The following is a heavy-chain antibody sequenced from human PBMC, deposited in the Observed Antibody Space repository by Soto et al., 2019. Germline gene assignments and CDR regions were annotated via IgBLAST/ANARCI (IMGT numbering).Heavy chain of an antibody. Sequence: KTSETLSLTCTVSGGSISSYYWSWIRQPAGKGLEWIGRIYTSGSTNYNPSLKSRVTMSVDTSKNQFSLKLSSVTAADTAVYYCARDQQLAAWGAFDIWGQGTMVTVSS. D-gene: IGHD6-13*01. CDR2: IYTSGST. CDR1: GGSISSYY. V-gene: IGHV4-4*07. CDR3: ARDQQLAAWGAFDI. J-gene: IGHJ3*02.